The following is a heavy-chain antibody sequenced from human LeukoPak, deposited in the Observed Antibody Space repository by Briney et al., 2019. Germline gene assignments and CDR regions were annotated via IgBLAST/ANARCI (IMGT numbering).Heavy chain of an antibody. CDR2: IDTSGNT. V-gene: IGHV4-4*07. CDR3: ARVSSSWYQVWYFDL. D-gene: IGHD6-13*01. Sequence: PSETLSLTCTVSGGSISSYYWSWIRQPAGKGLEWIGRIDTSGNTNYKPSLKSRVTMSVDTSKNQFSLKLSSVTAADTAVYYCARVSSSWYQVWYFDLWGRGTLVTVSS. J-gene: IGHJ2*01. CDR1: GGSISSYY.